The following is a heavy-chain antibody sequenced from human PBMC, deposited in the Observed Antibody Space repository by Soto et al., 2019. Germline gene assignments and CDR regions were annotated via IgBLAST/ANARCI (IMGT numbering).Heavy chain of an antibody. J-gene: IGHJ6*02. CDR1: GGSFSGYY. CDR3: AVLLLWFGEPIDV. D-gene: IGHD3-10*01. CDR2: INHSGST. V-gene: IGHV4-34*01. Sequence: KSSETLSLTCAVYGGSFSGYYWSWIRQPPGKGLEWIGEINHSGSTNYNPSLKSRVTISVDTSKNQFSLKLSSVTAADTAVYYCAVLLLWFGEPIDVWGQGTTVTVS.